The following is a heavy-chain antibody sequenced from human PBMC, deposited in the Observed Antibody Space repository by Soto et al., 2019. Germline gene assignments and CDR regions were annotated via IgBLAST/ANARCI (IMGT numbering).Heavy chain of an antibody. D-gene: IGHD1-7*01. CDR2: INPSGGST. Sequence: GASVKVSCKASGYTFTSYYMHWVRQAPGQGLEWMGIINPSGGSTSYAQKFQGRVTMTRDTSTSTVYMELSSLRSEDTAVYCCARGVRELELAPTFDYWGQGTLVTVSS. CDR1: GYTFTSYY. CDR3: ARGVRELELAPTFDY. J-gene: IGHJ4*02. V-gene: IGHV1-46*01.